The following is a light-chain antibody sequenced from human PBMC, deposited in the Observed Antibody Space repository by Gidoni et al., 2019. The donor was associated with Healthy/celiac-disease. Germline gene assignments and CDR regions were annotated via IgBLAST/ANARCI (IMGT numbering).Light chain of an antibody. J-gene: IGKJ1*01. Sequence: DIQMTQSPSSLSASVGDRVTITCRASQSISSYLNWYQQKPGKAPKLLIYAASSLQSGVPSRFRGSGPGTDFTLTISSLKPEDFATYYCQQSYSTPWTFGQGTKVEIK. CDR2: AAS. CDR1: QSISSY. CDR3: QQSYSTPWT. V-gene: IGKV1-39*01.